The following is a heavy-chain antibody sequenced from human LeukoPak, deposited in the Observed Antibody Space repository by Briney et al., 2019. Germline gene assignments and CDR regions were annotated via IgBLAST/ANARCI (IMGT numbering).Heavy chain of an antibody. CDR1: GYTFISYA. V-gene: IGHV7-4-1*02. Sequence: VASVKVSCKASGYTFISYAMNWVRQAPGQGLEWMGWINTNTGNPTYAQGFTGRFVFSLDTSVSTAYLQISSLKAEDTAVYYCAKITLVSGSPRDYWGQGTLVTVSS. CDR3: AKITLVSGSPRDY. J-gene: IGHJ4*02. D-gene: IGHD2-15*01. CDR2: INTNTGNP.